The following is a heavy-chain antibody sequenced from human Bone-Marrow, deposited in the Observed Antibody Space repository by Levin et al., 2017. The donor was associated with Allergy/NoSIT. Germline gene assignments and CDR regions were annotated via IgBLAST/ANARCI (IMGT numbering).Heavy chain of an antibody. J-gene: IGHJ4*02. CDR2: ISWNSGSI. CDR1: GFTFDDYA. V-gene: IGHV3-9*01. Sequence: SLKISCAASGFTFDDYAMHWVRQAPGKGLEWVSGISWNSGSIGYADSVKGRFTISRDNAKNSLYLQMNSLRAEDTALYYCAKGGYYYDSSGYYLFDYWGQGTLVTVSS. D-gene: IGHD3-22*01. CDR3: AKGGYYYDSSGYYLFDY.